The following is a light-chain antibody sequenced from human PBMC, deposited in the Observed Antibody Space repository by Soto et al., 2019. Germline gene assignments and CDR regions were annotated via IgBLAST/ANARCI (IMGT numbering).Light chain of an antibody. CDR2: GGS. CDR1: QSVSSSY. V-gene: IGKV3-20*01. J-gene: IGKJ4*01. CDR3: QQYGRGVT. Sequence: EIVLTQSPGTLSLSPGERATLSCRASQSVSSSYLAWYQQKPGQAPRLLIYGGSSRATGIPDRFSGSGSGTAFTLTISRLEPEAFAVYYCQQYGRGVTFGGGTKVVIK.